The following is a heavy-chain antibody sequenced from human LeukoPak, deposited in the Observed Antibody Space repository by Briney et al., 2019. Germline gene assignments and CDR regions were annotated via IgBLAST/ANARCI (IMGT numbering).Heavy chain of an antibody. V-gene: IGHV3-23*01. J-gene: IGHJ6*02. D-gene: IGHD4-17*01. Sequence: GGSLRLSCAASGFTFSSYAMSWVRQAPGKGLEWVSSMSGSGGSTYYADSVKGRFTISRDDSKSTLYLQMNSLRAEDTAVYYCARVRYGELDVWGQGTTVTVSS. CDR1: GFTFSSYA. CDR3: ARVRYGELDV. CDR2: MSGSGGST.